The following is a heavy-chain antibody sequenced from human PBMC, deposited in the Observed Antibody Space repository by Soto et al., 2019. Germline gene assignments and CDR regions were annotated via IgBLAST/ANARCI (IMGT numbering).Heavy chain of an antibody. D-gene: IGHD4-17*01. CDR1: GYTFTGHY. Sequence: QVQLVQSGAEVNKPGASVKVSCRASGYTFTGHYIHWVRQAPGQRPEWMGRINPDSGGTYYAQKFQGWVTMTRDTSISTAYMEATRLTSDDTAVYYCARDSDYGDLDDSLDVWGQGTLVTVSS. V-gene: IGHV1-2*04. CDR3: ARDSDYGDLDDSLDV. J-gene: IGHJ3*01. CDR2: INPDSGGT.